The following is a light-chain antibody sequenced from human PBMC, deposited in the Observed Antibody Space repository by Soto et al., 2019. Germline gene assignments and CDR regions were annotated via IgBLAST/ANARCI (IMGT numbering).Light chain of an antibody. CDR2: GAS. J-gene: IGKJ1*01. CDR1: QSVSSN. Sequence: EMVLTQSPGTMSLSAGESATLXXRASQSVSSNLAWYQQKPGQAPRLXIYGASTRVTGIPARFSGSGSGTEFTLTVSSLQSEDFAVYYCQQYNNWPRTFGQGTKVDIK. CDR3: QQYNNWPRT. V-gene: IGKV3-15*01.